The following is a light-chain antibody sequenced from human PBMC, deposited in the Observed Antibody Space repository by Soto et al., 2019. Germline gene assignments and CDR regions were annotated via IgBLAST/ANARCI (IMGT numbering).Light chain of an antibody. V-gene: IGKV3-15*01. CDR2: GAS. Sequence: ETVMTQSPATLSVSPGERATLSCRASQSISSDLAWYQHIPGQAPRLLIYGASTTATSIPGRFSGSGSGREFTLAISSLKYEDFAVYYCLQYNNWRRTFGKGNKLEIK. CDR3: LQYNNWRRT. CDR1: QSISSD. J-gene: IGKJ2*01.